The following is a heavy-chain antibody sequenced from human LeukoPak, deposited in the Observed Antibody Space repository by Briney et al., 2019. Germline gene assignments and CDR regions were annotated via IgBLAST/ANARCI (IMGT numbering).Heavy chain of an antibody. CDR1: GFTFSSYS. Sequence: GGSLRLSCAASGFTFSSYSMNWVRQAPGKGLEWVSSISSSSSSYIYYADSVKGRFTISRDNAKNSLYLQMNSLRAEDTAVYYCARDEEGYCGGDCYFDYWGQGTLVTVSS. V-gene: IGHV3-21*01. CDR3: ARDEEGYCGGDCYFDY. J-gene: IGHJ4*02. CDR2: ISSSSSSYI. D-gene: IGHD2-21*02.